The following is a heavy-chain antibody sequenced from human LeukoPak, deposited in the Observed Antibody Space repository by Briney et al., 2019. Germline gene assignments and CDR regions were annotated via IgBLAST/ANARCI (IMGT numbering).Heavy chain of an antibody. V-gene: IGHV3-30*04. CDR3: ARGSPMITFGGVISSDAFDI. D-gene: IGHD3-16*02. CDR1: GFTFSSYA. CDR2: ISYDGTYK. Sequence: PGGSLRLSCAASGFTFSSYAMHWVRQAPGKGLEWVAVISYDGTYKYYADSVKGRFTISRDNSKNTLYLQMNSLRAEDTAVYYCARGSPMITFGGVISSDAFDIWGQGTMVTVSS. J-gene: IGHJ3*02.